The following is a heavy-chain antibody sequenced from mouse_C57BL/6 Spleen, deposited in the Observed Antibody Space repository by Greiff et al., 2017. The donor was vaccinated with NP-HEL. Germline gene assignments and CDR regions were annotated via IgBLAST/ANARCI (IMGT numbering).Heavy chain of an antibody. CDR1: GFTFSDYG. Sequence: EVKLVESGGGLVKPGGSLKLSCAASGFTFSDYGMHWVRQAPEKGLEWVAYISSGSSTIYYADKVKGRFTISRDNAKNTLFLQMTSLRSEDTAMYYCARGMRDYDVSYAMDYWGQGTSVTVSS. D-gene: IGHD2-4*01. V-gene: IGHV5-17*01. J-gene: IGHJ4*01. CDR2: ISSGSSTI. CDR3: ARGMRDYDVSYAMDY.